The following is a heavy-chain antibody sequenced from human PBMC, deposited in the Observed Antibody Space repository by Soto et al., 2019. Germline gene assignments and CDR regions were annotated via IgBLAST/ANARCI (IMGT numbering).Heavy chain of an antibody. V-gene: IGHV3-21*01. CDR1: GFTFSIYS. Sequence: GGSLRLSCAASGFTFSIYSMNWVRQAPGKGLEWVSSISSSSSHIYYADSVKGRFTISRDNAKNSLFLQMNSLRAEDTAVYYCARDLRQYYYESSGWTDAFDIWGQGTMVTVSS. D-gene: IGHD3-22*01. CDR3: ARDLRQYYYESSGWTDAFDI. CDR2: ISSSSSHI. J-gene: IGHJ3*02.